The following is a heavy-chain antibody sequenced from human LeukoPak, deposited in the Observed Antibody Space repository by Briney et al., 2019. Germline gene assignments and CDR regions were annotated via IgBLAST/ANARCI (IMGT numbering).Heavy chain of an antibody. D-gene: IGHD3-22*01. Sequence: GGSLRLSCAASGFTFSSYAMSWVRQAPGKGLEWVSVIYSGGSTYYADSVRGRFTISRDNSKNTLYLQMNSLRAEDTAVYYCARGSGSSGYYYFDYWGQGTPVTVTS. CDR1: GFTFSSYA. CDR2: IYSGGST. J-gene: IGHJ4*02. V-gene: IGHV3-53*01. CDR3: ARGSGSSGYYYFDY.